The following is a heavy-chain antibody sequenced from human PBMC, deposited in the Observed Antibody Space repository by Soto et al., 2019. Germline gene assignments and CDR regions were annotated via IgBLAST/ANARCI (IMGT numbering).Heavy chain of an antibody. CDR2: INHSGST. CDR1: GGSFSGYY. D-gene: IGHD6-13*01. V-gene: IGHV4-34*01. Sequence: SETLSLTCAVYGGSFSGYYWSWIRQPPGKGLEWIGEINHSGSTNYNPSLKSRVTISVDTSKNQFSLKLSSVTAADTAVYYCASIAAAGTDDYWGQGTLVTVSS. J-gene: IGHJ4*02. CDR3: ASIAAAGTDDY.